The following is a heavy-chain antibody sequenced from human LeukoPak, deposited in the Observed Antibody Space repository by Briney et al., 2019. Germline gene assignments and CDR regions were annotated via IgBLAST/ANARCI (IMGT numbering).Heavy chain of an antibody. V-gene: IGHV4-39*01. Sequence: SETLSLTGTVSGRSIRSSSYYWGWIRQPPGKGLEWIGSIYYSGSTYYNHSLKSRVTISLDTSKNQFSLKLSSVTAADTAVYYCAAIERNYDFWSGYYNWFDPWGQGTLVTVSS. CDR2: IYYSGST. J-gene: IGHJ5*02. CDR3: AAIERNYDFWSGYYNWFDP. CDR1: GRSIRSSSYY. D-gene: IGHD3-3*01.